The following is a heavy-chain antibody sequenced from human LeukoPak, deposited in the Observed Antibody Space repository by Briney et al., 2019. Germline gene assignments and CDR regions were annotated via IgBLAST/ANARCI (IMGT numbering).Heavy chain of an antibody. V-gene: IGHV4-59*08. J-gene: IGHJ5*02. CDR3: AGLHFAASEEFDP. CDR1: GGSINAYW. CDR2: ISSSGST. Sequence: SETLSLTCTLSGGSINAYWWSWIRQPPGKGLEWIGYISSSGSTNYNPSLKSRVTISLATSKTHFSLNLNSVTAVDTAVYYCAGLHFAASEEFDPWSQGILVTVSS. D-gene: IGHD6-13*01.